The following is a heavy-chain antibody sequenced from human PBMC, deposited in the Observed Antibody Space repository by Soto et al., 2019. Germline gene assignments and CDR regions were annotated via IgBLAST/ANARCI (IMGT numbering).Heavy chain of an antibody. CDR1: GFTFSSYA. V-gene: IGHV3-23*01. D-gene: IGHD3-9*01. Sequence: PGGSLRLSCAASGFTFSSYAMSWVRQVPGKGLAWVSIISGSGGSTYYADSVKGRFTISRDNSKNTLYLQMNSLRAEDTAVYYCAKEGGILTGPFDNWGQGTLVTVSS. CDR3: AKEGGILTGPFDN. CDR2: ISGSGGST. J-gene: IGHJ4*02.